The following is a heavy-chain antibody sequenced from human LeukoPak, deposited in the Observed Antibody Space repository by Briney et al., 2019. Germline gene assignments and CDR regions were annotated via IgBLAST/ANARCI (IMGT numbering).Heavy chain of an antibody. CDR2: ITNDGGKT. Sequence: PGGSLRLSCAASGFAFHAFDKYWVRQAPGKGLEWVSRITNDGGKTYYADSVRGRFTISRDNSQSSLYLQMNSLRTDDAALYYCATWAFYHGLDVWGQGTTVTVSS. D-gene: IGHD1-26*01. J-gene: IGHJ6*02. CDR1: GFAFHAFD. CDR3: ATWAFYHGLDV. V-gene: IGHV3-43*02.